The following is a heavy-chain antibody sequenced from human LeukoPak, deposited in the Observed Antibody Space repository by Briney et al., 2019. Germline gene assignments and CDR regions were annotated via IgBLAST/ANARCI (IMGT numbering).Heavy chain of an antibody. V-gene: IGHV4-34*01. J-gene: IGHJ5*02. CDR3: ARATRDLGYNSSWYVASFWFDP. CDR1: GVSFSGYY. Sequence: PSETLSLTCAVYGVSFSGYYWSWIRQPPGKGLEWIGEINHSGSTNYNPSLKSRVTISVDTSKNQFSLKLSSVTAADTAVFYCARATRDLGYNSSWYVASFWFDPWGQGTLVTVSS. D-gene: IGHD6-13*01. CDR2: INHSGST.